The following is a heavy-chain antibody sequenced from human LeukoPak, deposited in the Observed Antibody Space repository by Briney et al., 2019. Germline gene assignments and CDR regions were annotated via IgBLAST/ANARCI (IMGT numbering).Heavy chain of an antibody. Sequence: GASVKVSCKASGGTFSKYTISWVRQRPGQGLEWMGGITPLFGTANYAQKFQGRVTITADESASTAYMELSSLRSEDTAVYYCAREWGSGSYYDYWGQGTLVTVSS. V-gene: IGHV1-69*13. D-gene: IGHD3-10*01. J-gene: IGHJ4*02. CDR1: GGTFSKYT. CDR3: AREWGSGSYYDY. CDR2: ITPLFGTA.